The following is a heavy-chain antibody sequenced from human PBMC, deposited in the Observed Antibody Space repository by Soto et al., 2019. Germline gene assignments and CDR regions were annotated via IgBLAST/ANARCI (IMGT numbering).Heavy chain of an antibody. D-gene: IGHD1-26*01. CDR1: GFTFSDHY. Sequence: EVQLVESGGGLVQPGGSLRLSCAASGFTFSDHYMDWVRQAPGKGPEWVGRSRNKPDGYTTEYAASVKGRFTISRDESKNSLYLQMDSLKSEDTAVYYCTRTFGQSGGYWFDPWGQGTLVTVSS. J-gene: IGHJ5*02. V-gene: IGHV3-72*01. CDR2: SRNKPDGYTT. CDR3: TRTFGQSGGYWFDP.